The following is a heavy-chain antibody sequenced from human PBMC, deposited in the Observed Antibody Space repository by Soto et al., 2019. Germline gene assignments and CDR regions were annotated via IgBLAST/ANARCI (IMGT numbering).Heavy chain of an antibody. Sequence: SETLSLTCTVSGGSISSYYWSWIRQPPGKGLEWIGYIYYSGSTNYNPSLKGRVTISVDTSKNQFPLKLSSVTAADTAVYYCARGGGYGSGSYYRYYYYYYGMDVWGQGTTVTVSS. CDR2: IYYSGST. CDR3: ARGGGYGSGSYYRYYYYYYGMDV. D-gene: IGHD3-10*01. CDR1: GGSISSYY. J-gene: IGHJ6*02. V-gene: IGHV4-59*01.